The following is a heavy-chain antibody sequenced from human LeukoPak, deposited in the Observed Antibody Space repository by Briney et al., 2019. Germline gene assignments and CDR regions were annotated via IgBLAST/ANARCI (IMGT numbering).Heavy chain of an antibody. CDR3: ARGLGIFGVSWFDP. V-gene: IGHV4-34*01. J-gene: IGHJ5*02. CDR1: GESFSGYY. CDR2: INHSGST. Sequence: SETLSLTCAVSGESFSGYYWSWICQPPGKGLEWIGEINHSGSTNYNPSLKSRVTISVDTSKNQFSLKLSSVTAADTAVYYCARGLGIFGVSWFDPWGQGTLVTVSS. D-gene: IGHD3-3*01.